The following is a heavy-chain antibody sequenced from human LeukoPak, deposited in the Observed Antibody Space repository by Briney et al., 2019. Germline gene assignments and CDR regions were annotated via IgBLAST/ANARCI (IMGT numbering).Heavy chain of an antibody. CDR1: GYTFTGYY. D-gene: IGHD3-10*01. CDR2: INPNSGGT. CDR3: ARGPGITMVRGVIGWFDP. J-gene: IGHJ5*02. V-gene: IGHV1-2*02. Sequence: ASVKVSCKASGYTFTGYYMHWVRQAPGQGLEWMGWINPNSGGTNYAQKFQCRVTMTRDTSISTAYMELSRLRSDDTAVYYCARGPGITMVRGVIGWFDPWGQGTLVTVSS.